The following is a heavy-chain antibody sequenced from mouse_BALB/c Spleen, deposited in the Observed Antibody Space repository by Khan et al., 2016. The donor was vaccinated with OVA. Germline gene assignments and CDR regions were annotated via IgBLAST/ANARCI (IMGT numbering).Heavy chain of an antibody. CDR2: ISSGGSYS. CDR1: GFAFISYD. CDR3: ARPSYYGNPWFTY. Sequence: EVELVESGGGLVKPGGSLKLSCAASGFAFISYDMSWVRQTPEKRLEWVATISSGGSYSYYPDSVKGRFTISRDHYRKTLYLQMSSLRSEDTAVYYCARPSYYGNPWFTYGGQGTLVTVSA. V-gene: IGHV5-9*02. D-gene: IGHD2-10*01. J-gene: IGHJ3*01.